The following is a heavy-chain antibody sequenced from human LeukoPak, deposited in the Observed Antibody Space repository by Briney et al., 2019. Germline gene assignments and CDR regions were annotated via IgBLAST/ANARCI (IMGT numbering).Heavy chain of an antibody. CDR3: ARDKEVGATHLDD. CDR2: IKQDGSEK. D-gene: IGHD1-26*01. J-gene: IGHJ4*02. V-gene: IGHV3-7*01. CDR1: GFTFSSYW. Sequence: GGSLRLSCAASGFTFSSYWMSWVRQAPGKGLEWVANIKQDGSEKYYVDSVKGRFTISRDNAKNSLDLQMSSLRAEDTAVYYCARDKEVGATHLDDWGQGTLVTVSS.